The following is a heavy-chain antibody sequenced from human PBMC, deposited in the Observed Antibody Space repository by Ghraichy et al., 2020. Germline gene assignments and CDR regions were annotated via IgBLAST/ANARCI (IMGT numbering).Heavy chain of an antibody. V-gene: IGHV4-39*01. D-gene: IGHD7-27*01. CDR3: ARSNWATYYFDY. CDR1: GGSISGTSYY. Sequence: SETLSLTCTVSGGSISGTSYYWGWIRQPPGKGLEWIGNIYYSGSTYYNPSLRGRVTISVDTSKTQFSLKLSSVTAADTAVYYCARSNWATYYFDYWGQGTLVTVSS. CDR2: IYYSGST. J-gene: IGHJ4*02.